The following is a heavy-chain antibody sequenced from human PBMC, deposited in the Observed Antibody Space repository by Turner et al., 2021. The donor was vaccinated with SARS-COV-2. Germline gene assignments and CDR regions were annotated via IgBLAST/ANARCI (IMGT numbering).Heavy chain of an antibody. V-gene: IGHV4-39*01. CDR3: ARLPYYYDSSGPIDY. J-gene: IGHJ4*02. CDR2: VYYGGST. CDR1: GGSISSSSYY. D-gene: IGHD3-22*01. Sequence: QLQLQESGPGLVKPSETLSLTCTVSGGSISSSSYYGGWIRQPPGKGLEWIGTVYYGGSTYYNPSLKSRVTISVDTSKNQFSLKLSYVTAADTAVYYCARLPYYYDSSGPIDYWGQGTLVAVSS.